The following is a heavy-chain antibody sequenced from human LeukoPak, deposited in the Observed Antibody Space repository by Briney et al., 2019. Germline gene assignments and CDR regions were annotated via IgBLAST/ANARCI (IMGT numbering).Heavy chain of an antibody. V-gene: IGHV3-43*02. CDR2: ISGAGGRT. J-gene: IGHJ3*02. CDR3: AKDSAGQGVEAFDI. CDR1: GFTFGDYA. D-gene: IGHD3-16*01. Sequence: GGSLRLSCAASGFTFGDYAMHWVRQAPGKGLEWVSLISGAGGRTYYADSVKGRFTISRDNTKNSLYLQMNSLRAEDTAVYYCAKDSAGQGVEAFDIWGRGTMVSVS.